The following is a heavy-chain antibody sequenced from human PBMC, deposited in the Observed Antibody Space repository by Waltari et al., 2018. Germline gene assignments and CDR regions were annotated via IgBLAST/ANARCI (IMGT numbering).Heavy chain of an antibody. Sequence: QVQLQQWGAGLLKPSETLSLTCAVYGWSFRCYYWSWIRQPPGKGLEWIGEINHSGSTNYNPSLKSRVTISVDTSKNQFSLKLSSVTAADTAVYYCARRSAILWFGEQHVEGMDVWGQGTTVTVSS. CDR2: INHSGST. CDR3: ARRSAILWFGEQHVEGMDV. J-gene: IGHJ6*02. CDR1: GWSFRCYY. D-gene: IGHD3-10*01. V-gene: IGHV4-34*01.